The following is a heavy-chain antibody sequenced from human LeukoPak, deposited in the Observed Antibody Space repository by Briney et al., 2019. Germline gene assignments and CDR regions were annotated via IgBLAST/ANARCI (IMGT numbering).Heavy chain of an antibody. Sequence: GGSLRLSCVASGFTFSSTTMGWVRQAPGRGLEWVSSITAIDGRTYYADSVRGRFTISRDNSKNTLYLQMNSLRAEDTAVYYCARDSPSYCGGDCYIDYWGQGTLVTVSS. J-gene: IGHJ4*02. D-gene: IGHD2-21*02. CDR2: ITAIDGRT. CDR3: ARDSPSYCGGDCYIDY. CDR1: GFTFSSTT. V-gene: IGHV3-23*01.